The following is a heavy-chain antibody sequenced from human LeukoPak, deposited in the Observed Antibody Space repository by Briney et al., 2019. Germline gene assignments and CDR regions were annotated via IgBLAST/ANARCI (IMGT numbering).Heavy chain of an antibody. D-gene: IGHD6-19*01. V-gene: IGHV1-69*13. Sequence: SVKVSCKASGGTFSSYAISWVRQAPGQGLEWMGGIIPIFGTANYAQKFQGRVTITADESTSTAYMELSSLRSEDTAVYYCARGPDSSGRGGFIWGYYWGQGTLVTVSS. CDR1: GGTFSSYA. J-gene: IGHJ4*02. CDR2: IIPIFGTA. CDR3: ARGPDSSGRGGFIWGYY.